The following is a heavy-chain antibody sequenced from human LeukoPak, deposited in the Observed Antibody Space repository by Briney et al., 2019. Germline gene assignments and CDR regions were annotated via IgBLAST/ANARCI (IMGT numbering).Heavy chain of an antibody. V-gene: IGHV4-4*09. CDR2: IYTSGST. CDR3: ARSGIAARHGFDY. CDR1: GGSISSYY. D-gene: IGHD6-6*01. Sequence: SETLSLTCTVSGGSISSYYWSWIRQPPGKGLEWIGYIYTSGSTNYNPSLKSRVTISVDTSKNQFSLKLSSVTAADTAVYCCARSGIAARHGFDYWGQGTLVTVSS. J-gene: IGHJ4*02.